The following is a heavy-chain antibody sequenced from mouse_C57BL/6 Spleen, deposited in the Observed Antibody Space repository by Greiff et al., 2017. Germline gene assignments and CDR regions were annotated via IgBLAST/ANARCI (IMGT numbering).Heavy chain of an antibody. CDR3: ARPLYYDYDVGFAY. J-gene: IGHJ3*01. CDR2: INPNNGGT. V-gene: IGHV1-22*01. Sequence: VQLQQSGPELVKPGASVKMSCKASGYTFTDYNMHWVKQSHGKSLEWIGYINPNNGGTSYNQKFKGKATLTVNKSSSTAYMELRSLTSEDSAVYYCARPLYYDYDVGFAYWGQGTLVTVSA. D-gene: IGHD2-4*01. CDR1: GYTFTDYN.